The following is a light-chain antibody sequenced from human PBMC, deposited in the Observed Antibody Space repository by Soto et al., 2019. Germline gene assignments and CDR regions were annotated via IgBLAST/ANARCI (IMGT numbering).Light chain of an antibody. J-gene: IGLJ1*01. CDR1: SSDIGSYNY. Sequence: QSALTQPASVSGSPGQSITISCTGTSSDIGSYNYVAWYQQFPGKTPKLIIYEVRNRPSGVSFRFSGSKSGNTASLTISGLQAEDEADYFCASSTSDSLYVFGTGTKVTVL. CDR3: ASSTSDSLYV. CDR2: EVR. V-gene: IGLV2-14*01.